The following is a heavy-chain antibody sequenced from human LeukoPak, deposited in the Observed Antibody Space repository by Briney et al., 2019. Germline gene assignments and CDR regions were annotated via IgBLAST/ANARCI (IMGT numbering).Heavy chain of an antibody. CDR1: GFTLSSYN. D-gene: IGHD6-13*01. CDR2: ISSSSKYI. V-gene: IGHV3-21*06. Sequence: GGSLRLSCAASGFTLSSYNMNWVRQAPGKGLEWVSVISSSSKYIYYADSVKGRFTISRDNAKNSLYLQMNSLRAEDTAVYYCARVSTAVSLAIDYWGQGTLVTVST. J-gene: IGHJ4*02. CDR3: ARVSTAVSLAIDY.